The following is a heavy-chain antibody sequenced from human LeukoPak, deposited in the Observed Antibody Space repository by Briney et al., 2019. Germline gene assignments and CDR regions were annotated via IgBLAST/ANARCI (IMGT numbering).Heavy chain of an antibody. CDR2: IYPGDSDT. J-gene: IGHJ4*02. CDR3: ARHHLGYYDSSGYYYYFDY. V-gene: IGHV5-51*01. Sequence: GESLKISCKGSGYSFTSYWIAWVRQMPGKGLEWMGIIYPGDSDTRYSPSFQGQVTISADKSISTAYLQWSSLRASDTAMYYCARHHLGYYDSSGYYYYFDYWGQGTLVTVSS. D-gene: IGHD3-22*01. CDR1: GYSFTSYW.